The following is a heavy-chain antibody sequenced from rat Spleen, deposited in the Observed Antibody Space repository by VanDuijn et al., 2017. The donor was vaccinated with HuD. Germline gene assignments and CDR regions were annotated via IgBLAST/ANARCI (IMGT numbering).Heavy chain of an antibody. CDR3: TVLTIAAY. CDR2: ITSKSFNYAT. Sequence: EVQVVESGGGLVQPKGSLKLSCAASGFDFSSYGMSWVRQAPGKGLDLVADITSKSFNYATYYADSVKDRFTISRDDSQGMVYLQMDNLKTEDTALYYCTVLTIAAYWGQGVMVTVSS. J-gene: IGHJ2*01. D-gene: IGHD1-2*01. CDR1: GFDFSSYG. V-gene: IGHV10-10*01.